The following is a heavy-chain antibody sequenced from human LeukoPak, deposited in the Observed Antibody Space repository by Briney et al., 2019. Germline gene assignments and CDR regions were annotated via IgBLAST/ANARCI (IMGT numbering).Heavy chain of an antibody. CDR1: GGTFSSYA. CDR3: ARDRRGDNWNDRGMDV. V-gene: IGHV1-69*04. Sequence: SVKVSCKASGGTFSSYAISWVRQAPGQGLEWMGRIIPILGIANYAQRFQGRVTITADKSTSTAYMELSSLRSEDTAVYYCARDRRGDNWNDRGMDVWGQGTTVTVSS. D-gene: IGHD1-1*01. J-gene: IGHJ6*02. CDR2: IIPILGIA.